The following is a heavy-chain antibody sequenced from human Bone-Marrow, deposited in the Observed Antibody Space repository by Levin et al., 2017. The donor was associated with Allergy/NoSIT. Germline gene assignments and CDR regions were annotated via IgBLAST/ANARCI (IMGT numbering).Heavy chain of an antibody. CDR3: AKGSYYSAYGMDV. CDR2: ITWNSGSI. J-gene: IGHJ6*01. Sequence: SLKISCAASGFTLDDYATYWVRQAPGKGLEWVAGITWNSGSIGYADSVKGRFTISRDNAKNSLYLQMSRLRVEDTALYYCAKGSYYSAYGMDVWGQGTTVTVSS. CDR1: GFTLDDYA. V-gene: IGHV3-9*01. D-gene: IGHD3-10*01.